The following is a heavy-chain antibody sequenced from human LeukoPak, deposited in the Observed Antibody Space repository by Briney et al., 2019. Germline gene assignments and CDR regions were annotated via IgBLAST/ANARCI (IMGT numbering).Heavy chain of an antibody. CDR2: IYIDGSST. CDR1: GFTFSTYW. J-gene: IGHJ4*02. Sequence: GSLRLSCAASGFTFSTYWMHWVRQAPGKGLVWVSLIYIDGSSTNYADSVKGRFTISRDNAKNTLYLQMNSLRAEDTAVYYCARGASARQDYWGQGTLVTVSS. D-gene: IGHD2-2*01. V-gene: IGHV3-74*01. CDR3: ARGASARQDY.